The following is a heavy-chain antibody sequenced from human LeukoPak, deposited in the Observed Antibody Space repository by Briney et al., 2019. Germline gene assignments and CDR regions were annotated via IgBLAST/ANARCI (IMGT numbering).Heavy chain of an antibody. CDR2: INHGGST. CDR1: GGSLSNYY. Sequence: NPSETLSLTCAVYGGSLSNYYWSWIRQPPGKGLEWIGEINHGGSTKYNPSLKSRVTISVDMSKNQFSLELSSVTAADTAVYYCARGPASGSNFAWFDPWSQGTLVTVSS. D-gene: IGHD3-10*01. V-gene: IGHV4-34*01. J-gene: IGHJ5*02. CDR3: ARGPASGSNFAWFDP.